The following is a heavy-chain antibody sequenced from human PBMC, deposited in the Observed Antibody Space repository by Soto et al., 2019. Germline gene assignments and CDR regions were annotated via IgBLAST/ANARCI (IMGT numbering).Heavy chain of an antibody. CDR3: AKETGYSSGWYLKFYYYYGMDV. CDR1: GFTFSSYG. D-gene: IGHD6-19*01. CDR2: ISYDGSNK. J-gene: IGHJ6*02. V-gene: IGHV3-30*18. Sequence: PGGSLRLSCAASGFTFSSYGMHWVRQAPGKGLEWVAVISYDGSNKYYADSVKGRFTISRDNSKNTLYLQMNSLRAEDTAVYYCAKETGYSSGWYLKFYYYYGMDVWGQGTTVTVSS.